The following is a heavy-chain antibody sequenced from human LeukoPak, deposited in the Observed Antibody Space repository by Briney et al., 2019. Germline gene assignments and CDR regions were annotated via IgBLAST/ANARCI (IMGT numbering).Heavy chain of an antibody. CDR2: ISGTSTDI. J-gene: IGHJ5*02. Sequence: PGGSLRLSSAASGLSFSRYTLNWVPQAPGQGLEWVSSISGTSTDIYYADSVKGRFTISRDNAKNSLYLQMNGLRVEDTAVYYCARDQVVTPPGTFDPWGQGTLVTVSS. CDR3: ARDQVVTPPGTFDP. CDR1: GLSFSRYT. D-gene: IGHD2-21*02. V-gene: IGHV3-21*01.